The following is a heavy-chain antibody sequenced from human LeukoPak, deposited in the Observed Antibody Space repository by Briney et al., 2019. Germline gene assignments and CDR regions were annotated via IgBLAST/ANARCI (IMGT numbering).Heavy chain of an antibody. Sequence: SETLSLTCAVYGGSFSGYYWGWIRQPPGKGLEWIGSIYHSGSTYYNPSLKSRVTISVDTSKNQFSLKLSSVTAADTAVYYCARDGHYDILTGYYQIDAFDIWGQGTMVTVSS. D-gene: IGHD3-9*01. CDR3: ARDGHYDILTGYYQIDAFDI. V-gene: IGHV4-38-2*02. CDR2: IYHSGST. CDR1: GGSFSGYY. J-gene: IGHJ3*02.